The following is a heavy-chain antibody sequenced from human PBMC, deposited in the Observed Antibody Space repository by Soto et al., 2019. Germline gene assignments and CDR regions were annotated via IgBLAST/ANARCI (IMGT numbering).Heavy chain of an antibody. CDR3: ARQQLVPDY. CDR2: IYPSDSET. CDR1: GYSFTNYW. Sequence: PGESLKISCETSGYSFTNYWIAWVRQMPGQGLEWMGIIYPSDSETRYNPSFQGQVTISADKSINTTYLQWSSLKASDSAIYYCARQQLVPDYWGQGSLVTVSS. J-gene: IGHJ4*02. D-gene: IGHD6-19*01. V-gene: IGHV5-51*01.